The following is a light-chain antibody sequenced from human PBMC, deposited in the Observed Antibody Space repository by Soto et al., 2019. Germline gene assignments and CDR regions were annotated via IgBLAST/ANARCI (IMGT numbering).Light chain of an antibody. CDR3: SSYTNINTRACV. Sequence: QSVLTQPASVSGSPGQSITISGTGTSGDSGSYNRVSWYQQHPGKAPKLIIYEVTDRPSGVSNRFSGSKSGNTASLTISGLQAEDEAEYYCSSYTNINTRACVFGTGTKVTVL. CDR2: EVT. V-gene: IGLV2-14*01. J-gene: IGLJ1*01. CDR1: SGDSGSYNR.